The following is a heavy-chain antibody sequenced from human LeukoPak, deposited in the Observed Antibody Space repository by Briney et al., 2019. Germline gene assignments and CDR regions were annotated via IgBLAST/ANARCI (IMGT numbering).Heavy chain of an antibody. Sequence: LVASVKVSCKASGGTFSSYAISWVRQAPGQGLEWMGGIIPIFGTANYAQKFQGRVTITADESTSTAYMELSSLRSEDTAVYYCARHIVATIFWFDPWGQGTLVTVSS. D-gene: IGHD5-12*01. CDR1: GGTFSSYA. V-gene: IGHV1-69*13. CDR3: ARHIVATIFWFDP. J-gene: IGHJ5*02. CDR2: IIPIFGTA.